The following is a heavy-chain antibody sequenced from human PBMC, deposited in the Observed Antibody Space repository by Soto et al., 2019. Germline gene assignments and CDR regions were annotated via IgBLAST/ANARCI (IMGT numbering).Heavy chain of an antibody. CDR2: INYSGRS. Sequence: QVQLQESGPGLVKSSETLSLTCSVSGDSSSTYYWGWIRQPPGKGLEWIGYINYSGRSNHNPSLKSRLSISVDASKNRVSLKLTSVTAADTAVYHCARSYCADSVSCNWFDPWGQGTLVVVSS. J-gene: IGHJ5*02. D-gene: IGHD2-8*02. CDR3: ARSYCADSVSCNWFDP. V-gene: IGHV4-59*01. CDR1: GDSSSTYY.